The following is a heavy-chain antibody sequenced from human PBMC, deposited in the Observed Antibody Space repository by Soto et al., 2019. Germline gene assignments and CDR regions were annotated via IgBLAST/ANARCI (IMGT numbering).Heavy chain of an antibody. CDR1: GFTFSGFW. Sequence: EVQLVESGGGLVQPGGSLRLSCAASGFTFSGFWMHWVRQAPGKGLVWVSRASPDGTSTSYADSVKGRFTISRDNAKNTLYMQMNGLRVEDTAVYYCTRHGPGDYFLFDPCGQGTLVTVSS. D-gene: IGHD4-17*01. CDR3: TRHGPGDYFLFDP. V-gene: IGHV3-74*01. J-gene: IGHJ5*02. CDR2: ASPDGTST.